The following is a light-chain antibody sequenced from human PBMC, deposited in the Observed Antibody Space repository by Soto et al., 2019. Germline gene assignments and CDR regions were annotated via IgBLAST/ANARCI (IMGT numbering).Light chain of an antibody. CDR3: CSYTTTSTYV. CDR1: SSDVGGYNY. V-gene: IGLV2-14*01. Sequence: QSALTQPASVSGSPGQSITISCTGTSSDVGGYNYVSWYQQHPGKVPKLMIYEVFRRPSGISNRFSGSKSGNTASLTISGLQAEDEADYYCCSYTTTSTYVFGGGTKL. CDR2: EVF. J-gene: IGLJ2*01.